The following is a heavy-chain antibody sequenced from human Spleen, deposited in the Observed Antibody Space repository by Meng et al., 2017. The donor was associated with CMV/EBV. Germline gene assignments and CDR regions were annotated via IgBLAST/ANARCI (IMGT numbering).Heavy chain of an antibody. CDR3: ARYLGYCSSVNCYPRGNGLDV. V-gene: IGHV3-48*04. J-gene: IGHJ6*02. Sequence: LSLTCAASGFTFSSYSMNWVRQAPGKGLEWVSYISSSGSTIYYADSVKGRFTISRDNAKNSLHLQMNSLRAEDTAVYFCARYLGYCSSVNCYPRGNGLDVWGQGTTVTVSS. CDR2: ISSSGSTI. CDR1: GFTFSSYS. D-gene: IGHD2-2*01.